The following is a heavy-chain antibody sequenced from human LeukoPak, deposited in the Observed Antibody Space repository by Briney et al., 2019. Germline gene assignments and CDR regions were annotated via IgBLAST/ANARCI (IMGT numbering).Heavy chain of an antibody. CDR2: IYHRGSA. J-gene: IGHJ4*02. D-gene: IGHD3-10*01. CDR3: ARAGDYYVSGSYLGY. V-gene: IGHV4-59*01. Sequence: SETLSLTCTVSGGSISSYYWSWIRQPPGKGLEWNGYIYHRGSANYNPSLKSRVTISVDTSKNQFSLTLSSVTAADAAVYYCARAGDYYVSGSYLGYWGQGTLVTVSS. CDR1: GGSISSYY.